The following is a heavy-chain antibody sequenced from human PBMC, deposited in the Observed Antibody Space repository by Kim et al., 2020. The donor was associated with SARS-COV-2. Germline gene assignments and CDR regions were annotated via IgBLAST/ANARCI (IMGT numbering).Heavy chain of an antibody. Sequence: GGSLRLSCATSGFTFSGFDVTWVRQAPGKGLEWVSYISSTGTTIYYAASVKGRFTISRDNAKNSLYLQMNSLRAEDTAIYYCAFDRTYYYGSGTERYGFDVWGQGTTVTVSS. CDR1: GFTFSGFD. CDR2: ISSTGTTI. V-gene: IGHV3-48*03. CDR3: AFDRTYYYGSGTERYGFDV. D-gene: IGHD3-10*01. J-gene: IGHJ6*02.